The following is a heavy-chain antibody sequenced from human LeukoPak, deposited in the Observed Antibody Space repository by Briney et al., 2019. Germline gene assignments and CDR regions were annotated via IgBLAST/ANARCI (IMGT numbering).Heavy chain of an antibody. CDR3: ARITGGAWTSFDY. CDR1: GGSISSYY. J-gene: IGHJ4*02. V-gene: IGHV4-4*07. D-gene: IGHD3-16*01. Sequence: SETLSLTCTVSGGSISSYYWSWIRQPAGKGLEWIGRVYNSGTADYNPSLQSRVTMSIDRSKIQFSLKLRSVTAADTAVYYCARITGGAWTSFDYWGQGILVTVSS. CDR2: VYNSGTA.